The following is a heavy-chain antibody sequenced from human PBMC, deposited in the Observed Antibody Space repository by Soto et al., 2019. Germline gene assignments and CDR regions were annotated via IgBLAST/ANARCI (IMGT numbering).Heavy chain of an antibody. Sequence: SVKVSCKASGGTFSSYAISWVRQAPGQGLEWMGGIIPIFGTANYAQKFQGRVTITADKSTSTAYMELSSLRSEDTAVYYCARGLVDTAMVTDYYGMDVWGQGTTVTVSS. V-gene: IGHV1-69*06. CDR1: GGTFSSYA. CDR2: IIPIFGTA. J-gene: IGHJ6*02. D-gene: IGHD5-18*01. CDR3: ARGLVDTAMVTDYYGMDV.